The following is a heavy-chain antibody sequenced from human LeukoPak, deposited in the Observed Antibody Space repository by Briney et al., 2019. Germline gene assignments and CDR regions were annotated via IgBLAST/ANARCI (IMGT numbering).Heavy chain of an antibody. D-gene: IGHD3-22*01. Sequence: PSETLSLTCAVYGGSFSDYHWTWIRQSPGKGLEWIGDINPSESTYYNPSLKSRLTISVDTSRNQFSLKLRSVTAADTAVYYCARGRHDITMIVVVMTSVSYYLDVWGKGTTVTVS. CDR2: INPSEST. CDR3: ARGRHDITMIVVVMTSVSYYLDV. CDR1: GGSFSDYH. J-gene: IGHJ6*03. V-gene: IGHV4-34*01.